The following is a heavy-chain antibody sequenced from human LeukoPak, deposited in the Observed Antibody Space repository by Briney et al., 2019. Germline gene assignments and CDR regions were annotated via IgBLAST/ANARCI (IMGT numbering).Heavy chain of an antibody. D-gene: IGHD2-2*01. J-gene: IGHJ4*02. CDR2: INSDGSST. V-gene: IGHV3-74*01. CDR1: GFTFTSYW. CDR3: AKDRNAQYYFDY. Sequence: GGSLRLSCAASGFTFTSYWMHWARQAPGKGLVWVSRINSDGSSTSYADSVKGRFTISRDNAKNTLYLQMNSLRAEDTAVYYCAKDRNAQYYFDYWGQGTLVTVSS.